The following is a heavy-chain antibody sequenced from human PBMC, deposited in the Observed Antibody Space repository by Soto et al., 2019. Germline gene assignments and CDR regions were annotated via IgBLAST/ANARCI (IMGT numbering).Heavy chain of an antibody. V-gene: IGHV3-9*01. CDR1: GFTFDDYA. D-gene: IGHD3-22*01. Sequence: AGGSLRLSCAASGFTFDDYAMHWVRQAPGKGLEWVSGISWNSGSIGYADSVKGRFTISRDNAKNSLYLQMNSLRAEDTALYYCAKDYYYDSSGYKDYWGQGTLVTVSS. CDR3: AKDYYYDSSGYKDY. CDR2: ISWNSGSI. J-gene: IGHJ4*02.